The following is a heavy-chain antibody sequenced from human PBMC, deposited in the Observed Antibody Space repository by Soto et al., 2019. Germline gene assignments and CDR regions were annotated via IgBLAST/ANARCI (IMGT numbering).Heavy chain of an antibody. CDR3: ARVDTMVRGVWNYYYYYGMDV. D-gene: IGHD3-10*01. J-gene: IGHJ6*02. CDR1: GYTFTSYD. Sequence: ASVKVSCKASGYTFTSYDINWVRQATGQGLEWMGWMNPNSGNTGYAQKFQGRVTMTRNTSISTDYMELSSLRSEDTAVYYCARVDTMVRGVWNYYYYYGMDVWGQGTTVTVSS. CDR2: MNPNSGNT. V-gene: IGHV1-8*01.